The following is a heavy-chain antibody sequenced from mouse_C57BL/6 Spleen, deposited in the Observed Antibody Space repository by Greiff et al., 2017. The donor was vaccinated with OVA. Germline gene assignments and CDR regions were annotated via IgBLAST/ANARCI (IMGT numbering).Heavy chain of an antibody. CDR3: TRNSNWGAMDY. D-gene: IGHD2-5*01. V-gene: IGHV1-15*01. J-gene: IGHJ4*01. CDR2: IDPETGGT. Sequence: QVQLKQSGAELVRPGASVTLSCKASGYTFTDYEMHWVKQTPVHGLEWIGAIDPETGGTAYNQKFKGKAILTADKSSSTAYMELRSLTSEDSAVYYCTRNSNWGAMDYWGQGTSVTVSS. CDR1: GYTFTDYE.